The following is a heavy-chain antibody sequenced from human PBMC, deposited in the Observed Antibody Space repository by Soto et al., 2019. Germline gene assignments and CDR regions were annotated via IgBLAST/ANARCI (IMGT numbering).Heavy chain of an antibody. J-gene: IGHJ6*02. Sequence: ESGGGLVKPGGSLRLSCAASGFTFSSYSMNWVRQAPGKGLEWVSSISSSSSYIYYADSVKGRFTISRDNAKNSLYLQMNSLRAEDTAVYYCARLTQIYCSGGSCYQYYYGMDVWGQGTTVTVSS. CDR1: GFTFSSYS. CDR3: ARLTQIYCSGGSCYQYYYGMDV. D-gene: IGHD2-15*01. CDR2: ISSSSSYI. V-gene: IGHV3-21*01.